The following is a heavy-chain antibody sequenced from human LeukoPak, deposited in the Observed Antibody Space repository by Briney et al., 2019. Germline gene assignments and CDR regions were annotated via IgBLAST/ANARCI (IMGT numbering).Heavy chain of an antibody. CDR2: SHYSGNT. J-gene: IGHJ4*02. Sequence: PSETLSLTCTVSGGSVSPYYWNWIRQPPGKGLEWIGYSHYSGNTNYNPSLKSRVTISADTSTNYFSLRLNSVTAADTAVYYCARRAYGSGSYYYDYWGRGILVTVSS. CDR1: GGSVSPYY. CDR3: ARRAYGSGSYYYDY. V-gene: IGHV4-59*08. D-gene: IGHD3-10*01.